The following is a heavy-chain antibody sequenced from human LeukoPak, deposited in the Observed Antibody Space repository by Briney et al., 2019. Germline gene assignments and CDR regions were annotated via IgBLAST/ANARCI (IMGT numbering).Heavy chain of an antibody. CDR1: GFTFDDYT. V-gene: IGHV3-43*01. CDR2: ISWDGGRT. Sequence: QPGGSLRLSYAPSGFTFDDYTMHWVRQPPGKGLEWVSLISWDGGRTSYADSVKGRFTISRDNSKNSLYLQMNSLRTEDTALYYCAKNRGLGYGSGSYPSEYYFDYWGQGTLVTVSS. D-gene: IGHD3-10*01. J-gene: IGHJ4*02. CDR3: AKNRGLGYGSGSYPSEYYFDY.